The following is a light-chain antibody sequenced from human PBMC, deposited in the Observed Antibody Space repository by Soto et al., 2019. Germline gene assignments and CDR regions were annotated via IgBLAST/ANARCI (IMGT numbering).Light chain of an antibody. V-gene: IGLV2-23*01. CDR2: DDT. CDR3: CLYVGGRTYL. Sequence: QSALTQPASVSGSPGQSITISCTGTVGLVSWYQQHPGKVPKLIIYDDTKRPSGVSSRFSGSKSGNTASLTISGLQTEDEADYYCCLYVGGRTYLFGPGTKV. J-gene: IGLJ1*01. CDR1: VGL.